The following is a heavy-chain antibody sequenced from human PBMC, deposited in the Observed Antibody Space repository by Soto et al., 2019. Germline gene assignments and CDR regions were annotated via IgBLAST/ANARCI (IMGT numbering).Heavy chain of an antibody. CDR1: GGSFSGYY. CDR3: ARQGFGATHGLVDV. V-gene: IGHV4-34*01. CDR2: INHSGST. Sequence: PSETLSLTCAVYGGSFSGYYWTWIRQPPGTGLEWIGEINHSGSTNYNPSLKSRVTISVDTSKNQFSLKLTSVTAADTAVYYCARQGFGATHGLVDVWGQGTTVTVSS. D-gene: IGHD3-10*01. J-gene: IGHJ6*02.